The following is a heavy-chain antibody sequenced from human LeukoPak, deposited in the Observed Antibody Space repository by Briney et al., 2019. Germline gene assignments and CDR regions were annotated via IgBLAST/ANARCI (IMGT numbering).Heavy chain of an antibody. J-gene: IGHJ4*02. Sequence: VASVKVSCTASGGTFSSYAISWVRQAPGQGLEWMGGIIPIFGTANYAQKFQGRVTITADESTSTAYMELSSLRSEDTAVYYCARDRLSSGSYQGGDYFDYWGQGTLVTVSS. CDR3: ARDRLSSGSYQGGDYFDY. V-gene: IGHV1-69*13. CDR1: GGTFSSYA. CDR2: IIPIFGTA. D-gene: IGHD1-26*01.